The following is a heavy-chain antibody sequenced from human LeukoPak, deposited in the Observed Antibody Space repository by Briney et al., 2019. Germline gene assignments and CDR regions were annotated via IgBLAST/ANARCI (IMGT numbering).Heavy chain of an antibody. CDR2: ISGSGGST. V-gene: IGHV3-23*01. CDR1: GFTFSSYA. J-gene: IGHJ5*02. Sequence: GGSLRLSCAASGFTFSSYAMSWVRQAPGKGLEWVSAISGSGGSTYYADSVKGRFTISRDNSKNTLYLQMNSLRAEDTAVYYCAKAVNHLSRLPTLRNWFDPWGQGTLVTVSS. D-gene: IGHD1-14*01. CDR3: AKAVNHLSRLPTLRNWFDP.